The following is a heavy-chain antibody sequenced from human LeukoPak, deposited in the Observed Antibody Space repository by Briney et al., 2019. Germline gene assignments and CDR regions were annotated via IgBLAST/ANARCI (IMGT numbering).Heavy chain of an antibody. CDR3: ARAEYYYDSSGYYYLIDY. CDR2: IYYSGST. D-gene: IGHD3-22*01. J-gene: IGHJ4*02. Sequence: SEILSLTCTVSGGSISSYYWSWIRQPPGKGLEWIGYIYYSGSTNYNPSLKSRVTISVDTSKNQFSLKLSSVTAADTAVYYCARAEYYYDSSGYYYLIDYWGQGTLVTVSS. V-gene: IGHV4-59*01. CDR1: GGSISSYY.